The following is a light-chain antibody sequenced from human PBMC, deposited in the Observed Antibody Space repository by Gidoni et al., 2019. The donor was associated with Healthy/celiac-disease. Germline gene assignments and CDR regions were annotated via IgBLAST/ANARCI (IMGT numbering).Light chain of an antibody. V-gene: IGKV3-11*01. CDR1: QSVSSY. CDR2: DAS. CDR3: QQRSNWPRGLT. Sequence: EIVLTQSPATLSLSPGERATLSCRASQSVSSYLAWYQQKPGQAPRLLIYDASNRATGIPARFSGSGSGTDFTLTISSLEPEDFAVYYCQQRSNWPRGLTFXGXTKVXIK. J-gene: IGKJ4*01.